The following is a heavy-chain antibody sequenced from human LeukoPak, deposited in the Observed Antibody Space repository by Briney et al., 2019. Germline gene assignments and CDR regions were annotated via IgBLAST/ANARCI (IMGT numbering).Heavy chain of an antibody. J-gene: IGHJ4*02. D-gene: IGHD2-15*01. CDR1: GGTFSSYA. CDR3: ASLYCSGGSCIFDY. Sequence: GASVKVSCKASGGTFSSYAISWVRQAPGHGLEWMGRIIPIFGIANYAQEFQGRVTITADKSTSTAYMELSSLRSEDTAVYYCASLYCSGGSCIFDYWGQGTLVTVSS. V-gene: IGHV1-69*04. CDR2: IIPIFGIA.